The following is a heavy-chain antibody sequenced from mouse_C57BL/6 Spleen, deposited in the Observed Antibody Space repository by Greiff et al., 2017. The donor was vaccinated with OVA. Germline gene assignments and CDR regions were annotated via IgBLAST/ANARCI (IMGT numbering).Heavy chain of an antibody. CDR3: ARGGSTVVGAY. D-gene: IGHD1-1*01. CDR1: GYTFTSYW. CDR2: IDPSDSET. V-gene: IGHV1-52*01. J-gene: IGHJ3*01. Sequence: QVQLQQPGAELVRPGSSVKLSCKASGYTFTSYWMHWVKQRPIQGLEWIGNIDPSDSETHYNQKFKDKATLTVDKSSSTAYMQLSSLTSEDSAVYYCARGGSTVVGAYWGRGTLVTVSA.